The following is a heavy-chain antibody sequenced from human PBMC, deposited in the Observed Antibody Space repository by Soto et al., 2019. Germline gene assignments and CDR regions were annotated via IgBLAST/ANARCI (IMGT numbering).Heavy chain of an antibody. CDR3: ARRGGDLGSDWYFDL. CDR2: IYHSGST. CDR1: GGSISSSNW. V-gene: IGHV4-4*02. Sequence: QVQLQESGPGLVKPSGTLSLTCAVSGGSISSSNWWSWVRQPPGKGLEWIGEIYHSGSTNYNPSLKSRVTISVDKSKNQFSLKLSSVTAADTAVYSCARRGGDLGSDWYFDLRGRGTLVTVSS. D-gene: IGHD3-16*01. J-gene: IGHJ2*01.